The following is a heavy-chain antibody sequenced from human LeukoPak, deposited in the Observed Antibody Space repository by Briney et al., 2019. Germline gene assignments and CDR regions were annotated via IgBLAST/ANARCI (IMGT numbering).Heavy chain of an antibody. Sequence: SSETLSLTCAVSGGSINSGSYSWSWIRQPPGKGLEWIGYIYHSGSTYYNPSLKSRVTISGGRSKNQFSLKLTSVTAADTAVYFCARAAVRYCSSTSCSGYGMDVWGQGTTVTVS. J-gene: IGHJ6*02. V-gene: IGHV4-30-2*01. CDR3: ARAAVRYCSSTSCSGYGMDV. CDR2: IYHSGST. D-gene: IGHD2-2*01. CDR1: GGSINSGSYS.